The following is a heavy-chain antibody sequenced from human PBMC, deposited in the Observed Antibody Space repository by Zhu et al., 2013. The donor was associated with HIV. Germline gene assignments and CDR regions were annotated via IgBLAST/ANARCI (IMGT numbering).Heavy chain of an antibody. D-gene: IGHD3-10*01. CDR1: GYTFTSYD. CDR2: MNPNSGNT. CDR3: ARGLGAVYYGSGTPTYSPHWFDP. J-gene: IGHJ5*02. Sequence: QVQLVQSGAEVKKPGASVKVSCKASGYTFTSYDINWVRQATGQGLEWMGWMNPNSGNTGYAQKFQGRVTMTRNTSISTAYMELSSLRSEDTAVYYCARGLGAVYYGSGTPTYSPHWFDPSGPGNPGHRLL. V-gene: IGHV1-8*01.